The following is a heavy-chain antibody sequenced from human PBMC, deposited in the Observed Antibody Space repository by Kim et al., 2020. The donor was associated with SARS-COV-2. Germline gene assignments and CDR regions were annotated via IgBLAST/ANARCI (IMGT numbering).Heavy chain of an antibody. CDR3: ASGAGYCSGGSCAEDSNYFGY. CDR1: GFTFSSYA. D-gene: IGHD2-15*01. CDR2: ISDDGSNK. Sequence: GGSLRLSCAASGFTFSSYAMHWIRQAPGKGLEWVAVISDDGSNKYYVDSVKGRFTISRDNSKNTVYLQMNSLRTEDTAVYYCASGAGYCSGGSCAEDSNYFGYWGRGPLVTVSS. J-gene: IGHJ4*02. V-gene: IGHV3-30*04.